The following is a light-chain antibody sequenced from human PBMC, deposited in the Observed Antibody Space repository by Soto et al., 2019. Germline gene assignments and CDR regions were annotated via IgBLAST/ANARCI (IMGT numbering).Light chain of an antibody. V-gene: IGKV1-5*01. J-gene: IGKJ2*01. CDR1: QSISSC. CDR2: DAS. Sequence: DIQMTQSPSTLSASVGDRVTITCRASQSISSCLDWYQQNPGKAPKLLIYDASSLESGDPSRFSGSGSGTEFTHTISSLQPDDFAPYYCQQYNSYPVTFGQGPKLEIK. CDR3: QQYNSYPVT.